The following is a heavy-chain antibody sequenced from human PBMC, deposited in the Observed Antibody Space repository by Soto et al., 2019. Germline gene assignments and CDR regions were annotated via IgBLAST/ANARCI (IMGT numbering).Heavy chain of an antibody. CDR2: VNPSGGHT. CDR1: GDTFTDYY. CDR3: ARGGHVVVVTAALDY. V-gene: IGHV1-46*01. J-gene: IGHJ4*02. Sequence: QVQLVQSGAEVKKPGASVKVSCKASGDTFTDYYIHWVRQAPGQGLEWMGTVNPSGGHTTYAQHFPGKMTMTREPSTSTLYMELTSLTSEDTAVYYCARGGHVVVVTAALDYWGQGTLVTVSS. D-gene: IGHD2-21*02.